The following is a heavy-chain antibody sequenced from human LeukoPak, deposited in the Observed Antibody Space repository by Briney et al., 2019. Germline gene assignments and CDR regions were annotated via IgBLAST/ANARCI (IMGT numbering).Heavy chain of an antibody. Sequence: SETLSLTCSVSGGSISSSSYYWGWIRQPPGKGLEWIGSIYYSGSTYYNPSLKSRVTISVDTSKNQFSLKLSSVTAADMAVYYCARGPNHDYGDYGSPGDYGMDVWGQGTTVTVSS. CDR1: GGSISSSSYY. J-gene: IGHJ6*02. V-gene: IGHV4-39*07. CDR3: ARGPNHDYGDYGSPGDYGMDV. D-gene: IGHD4-17*01. CDR2: IYYSGST.